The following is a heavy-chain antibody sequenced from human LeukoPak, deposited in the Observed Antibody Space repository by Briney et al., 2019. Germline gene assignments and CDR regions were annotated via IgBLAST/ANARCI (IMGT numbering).Heavy chain of an antibody. J-gene: IGHJ3*02. Sequence: GGSLRLSCAASGFTFDDYAKHWVRQAPGKGLEWVSGISWNSGSIGYADSVKGRFTISRDNAKNSLYLQMNSLRAEDMALYYCAKDTDDYGGNSNAFDIWGQGTMVTVSS. CDR1: GFTFDDYA. CDR3: AKDTDDYGGNSNAFDI. D-gene: IGHD4-23*01. CDR2: ISWNSGSI. V-gene: IGHV3-9*03.